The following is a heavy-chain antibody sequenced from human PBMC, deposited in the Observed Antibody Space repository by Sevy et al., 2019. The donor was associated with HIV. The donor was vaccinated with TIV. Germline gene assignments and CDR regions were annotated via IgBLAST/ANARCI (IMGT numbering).Heavy chain of an antibody. J-gene: IGHJ6*02. CDR3: ARLTTKPTSDLYGMDV. D-gene: IGHD4-17*01. V-gene: IGHV1-2*02. Sequence: ASVKVSCKASGYIFTDYYIYWVRQAPGQGLEWMAWINSDSGVTNYAQRFQGEVTVTRDTSLNTAYLDLSRLKSNDTAIYFCARLTTKPTSDLYGMDVWGQGTTVTVSS. CDR2: INSDSGVT. CDR1: GYIFTDYY.